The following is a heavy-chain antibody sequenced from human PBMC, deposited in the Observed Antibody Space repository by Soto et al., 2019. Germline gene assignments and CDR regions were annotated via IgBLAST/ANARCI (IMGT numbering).Heavy chain of an antibody. CDR1: GFAFSDHY. Sequence: PGGSLRLSCVASGFAFSDHYMTWIRQAPGKGLEWISYISSSATTIFYAESVRGRFSISRDNAKNSLFLQMNSLRVDDTAVYYCARVGDLAYKDWGQGTRVTVS. J-gene: IGHJ4*02. D-gene: IGHD3-16*01. CDR2: ISSSATTI. CDR3: ARVGDLAYKD. V-gene: IGHV3-11*01.